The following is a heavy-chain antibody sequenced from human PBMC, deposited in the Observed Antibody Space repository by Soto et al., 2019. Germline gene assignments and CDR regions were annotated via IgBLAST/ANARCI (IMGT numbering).Heavy chain of an antibody. V-gene: IGHV1-18*01. CDR2: SSAYNGNT. CDR1: GYTFTSYG. J-gene: IGHJ5*02. D-gene: IGHD2-8*02. Sequence: QVQLVQSGAEVKKPGASVKVSCKASGYTFTSYGISWVRQAPGQGLEWMGWSSAYNGNTNYAQKLQGRVTMTTDTATSTADREMRSLRSDDTAVYYCARDGGVQARFDPWGQGTLVTVSS. CDR3: ARDGGVQARFDP.